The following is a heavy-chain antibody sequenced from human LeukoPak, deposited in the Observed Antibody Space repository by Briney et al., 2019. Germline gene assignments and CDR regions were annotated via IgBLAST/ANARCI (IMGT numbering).Heavy chain of an antibody. CDR2: ISYDGSNK. V-gene: IGHV3-30*01. J-gene: IGHJ6*03. CDR3: ARDATLRLHYNYYYMDV. CDR1: GFTFNYYG. Sequence: GRSLRLPCAASGFTFNYYGMHWVRQAPGKGLEWVAAISYDGSNKYYADSVKGRFTTSRDNSKNTLYLQMNSLRPEDTALYYCARDATLRLHYNYYYMDVWGKGTTVTVSS. D-gene: IGHD5-12*01.